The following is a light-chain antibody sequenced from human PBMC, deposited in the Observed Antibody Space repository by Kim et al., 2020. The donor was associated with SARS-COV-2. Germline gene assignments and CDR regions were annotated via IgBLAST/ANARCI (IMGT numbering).Light chain of an antibody. CDR1: NIGSKN. J-gene: IGLJ1*01. Sequence: SYELTQPPSVSVAPGEAAKIPCAGNNIGSKNVQWYQQRAGQAPVLDISHDSDRPSEIPDRFSGSNSGNTATLTISRVEAGDEADYYCQVWDGSTDHYVFGTGTKVTVL. V-gene: IGLV3-21*04. CDR2: HDS. CDR3: QVWDGSTDHYV.